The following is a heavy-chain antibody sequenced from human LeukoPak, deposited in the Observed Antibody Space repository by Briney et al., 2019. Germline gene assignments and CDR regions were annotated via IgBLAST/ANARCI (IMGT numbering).Heavy chain of an antibody. CDR2: IIPIFGTA. D-gene: IGHD5-12*01. CDR3: ARDASLPRGYSGYDPSYLDY. CDR1: GGTFSSYA. V-gene: IGHV1-69*13. J-gene: IGHJ4*02. Sequence: SVKVSCKASGGTFSSYAISWVRQAPGQGLEWMGGIIPIFGTANYAQKFQGRVTITADESTSTAYMELSSLRSEDTAVYYCARDASLPRGYSGYDPSYLDYWGQGTLVTVSS.